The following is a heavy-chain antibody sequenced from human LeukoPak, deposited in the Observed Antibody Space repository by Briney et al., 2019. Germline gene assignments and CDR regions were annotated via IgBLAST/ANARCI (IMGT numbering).Heavy chain of an antibody. CDR3: ARERTFYYMDV. Sequence: SETLSLTCTVSGGSISSGGYYWSWIRQHPGKGLEWIGYIYYSGSTYYNPSLKSRVAISVDTSKNQFSLKLSSVTAADTAVYYCARERTFYYMDVWGKGTTVTVSS. V-gene: IGHV4-31*03. CDR1: GGSISSGGYY. D-gene: IGHD2/OR15-2a*01. CDR2: IYYSGST. J-gene: IGHJ6*03.